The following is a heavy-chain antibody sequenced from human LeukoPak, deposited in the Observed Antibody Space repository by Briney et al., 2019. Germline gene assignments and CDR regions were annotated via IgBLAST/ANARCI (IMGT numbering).Heavy chain of an antibody. CDR3: AFELPPNWFDP. V-gene: IGHV3-23*01. D-gene: IGHD3-10*01. CDR1: GFPFSDFS. J-gene: IGHJ5*02. Sequence: GGSLRLSCATSGFPFSDFSMSWVRQAPGKGLEWISTTNSGGTSTYYAESVKGRFTISRDNTKNTLYLQMSSLRAEDTAVYYCAFELPPNWFDPWGQGTLVTVSS. CDR2: TNSGGTST.